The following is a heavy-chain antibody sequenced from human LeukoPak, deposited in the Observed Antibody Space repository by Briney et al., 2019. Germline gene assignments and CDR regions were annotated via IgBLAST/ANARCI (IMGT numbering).Heavy chain of an antibody. Sequence: SETLSLTCAVYGGSFSGDYWSWIRQPPGKGLEWIGEINHSGSTNYNPSLKSRVTISVDTSKNQFSLKLSSVTAADTAVYYCARGVSYYDSSGYYNEYFQHWGQGTLVTVSS. V-gene: IGHV4-34*01. CDR1: GGSFSGDY. CDR2: INHSGST. J-gene: IGHJ1*01. D-gene: IGHD3-22*01. CDR3: ARGVSYYDSSGYYNEYFQH.